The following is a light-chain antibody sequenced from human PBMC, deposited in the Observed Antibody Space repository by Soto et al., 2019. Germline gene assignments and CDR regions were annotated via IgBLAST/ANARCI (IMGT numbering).Light chain of an antibody. CDR3: AAGDDSLNGDVV. CDR1: SSNIGSNT. Sequence: QSVLTQPPSASGTPGQRVTISCSGSSSNIGSNTVNWYQQLPGTAPKLLIYSNNQRPSGVPDRFSGSKSGTSASLAISGLHSEDEADYYCAAGDDSLNGDVVFGGGTQLTVL. J-gene: IGLJ2*01. V-gene: IGLV1-44*01. CDR2: SNN.